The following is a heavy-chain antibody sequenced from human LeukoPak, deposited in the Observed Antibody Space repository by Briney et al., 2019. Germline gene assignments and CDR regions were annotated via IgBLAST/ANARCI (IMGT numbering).Heavy chain of an antibody. CDR2: INHSGST. D-gene: IGHD2-8*01. J-gene: IGHJ5*02. Sequence: SETLSLTCAVYGGSFSGYYWSWIPQPPGKGLEWIGEINHSGSTNYNPSLKSRVTISVDTSKNQFSLKLSSVTAADTAVYYCASQDCTNGVCYNGWFDPWGQGTLVTVSS. V-gene: IGHV4-34*01. CDR1: GGSFSGYY. CDR3: ASQDCTNGVCYNGWFDP.